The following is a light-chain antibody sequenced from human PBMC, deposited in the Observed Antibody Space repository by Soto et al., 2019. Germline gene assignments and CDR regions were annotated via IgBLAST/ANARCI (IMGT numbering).Light chain of an antibody. CDR3: QQRSNWPPLT. Sequence: EIALTQSPGTLSLSPGERATLSCRASQSVSSYLAWYQQKPGQAPRLLIYDASNRATGIPARFSGSGSGTDFTLTISSLEPEDFAVYYCQQRSNWPPLTFGGGTKVEIK. V-gene: IGKV3-11*01. CDR1: QSVSSY. J-gene: IGKJ4*01. CDR2: DAS.